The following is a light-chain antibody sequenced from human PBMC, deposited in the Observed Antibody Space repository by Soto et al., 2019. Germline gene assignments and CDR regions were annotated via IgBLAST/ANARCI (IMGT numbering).Light chain of an antibody. V-gene: IGKV1-5*03. CDR1: QTISSW. Sequence: DIQMTQSPSTLSGSVGDGVTITCRASQTISSWLALYQQKPGKAPKLLIYKASTLKSGVPSRFSGSGSGTEFTLTISRLEPEDFAVYYCQQYGSSPPWTFGQGTKVDIK. J-gene: IGKJ1*01. CDR3: QQYGSSPPWT. CDR2: KAS.